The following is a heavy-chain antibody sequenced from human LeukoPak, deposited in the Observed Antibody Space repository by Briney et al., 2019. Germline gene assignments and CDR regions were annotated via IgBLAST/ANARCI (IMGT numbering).Heavy chain of an antibody. V-gene: IGHV3-74*01. D-gene: IGHD5-24*01. CDR2: INPDGRST. Sequence: GGSLILSCAASGFTFSSYWMHWVRQAPGKGLVRVSRINPDGRSTSYADSVKGRFTISRDNAKNTLYLQMNSLRVEDTAVYYCARDLEMATTRGVYWGQGTLVTVSS. CDR3: ARDLEMATTRGVY. J-gene: IGHJ4*02. CDR1: GFTFSSYW.